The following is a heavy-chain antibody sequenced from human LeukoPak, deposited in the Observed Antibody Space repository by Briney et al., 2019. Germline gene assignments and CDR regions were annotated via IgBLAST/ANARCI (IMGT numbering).Heavy chain of an antibody. Sequence: PSETLSLTCAVYGGSFSGYYWSWIRQPPGKGLEWIGEINHSGSTNYNPSLKSRVTISVDTSKNQFSLKLSSVTAADTAVYYCARGRSGPEGAFGIWGQGTMVTVSS. V-gene: IGHV4-34*01. CDR1: GGSFSGYY. J-gene: IGHJ3*02. CDR2: INHSGST. CDR3: ARGRSGPEGAFGI. D-gene: IGHD2-15*01.